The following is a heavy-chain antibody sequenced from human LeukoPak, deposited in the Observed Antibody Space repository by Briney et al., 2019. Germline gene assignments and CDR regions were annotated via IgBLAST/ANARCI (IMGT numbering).Heavy chain of an antibody. CDR1: GYTFTSYG. CDR3: ARDLRPYYYGSGSYNLFDP. CDR2: ISAYNGNT. Sequence: GASVKVSCKASGYTFTSYGISWVRQAPGRGLEWMGWISAYNGNTNYAQKLQGRVTMTTDTSTSTAYMELRSLRSDDTAVYYCARDLRPYYYGSGSYNLFDPWGQGTLVTVSS. J-gene: IGHJ5*02. D-gene: IGHD3-10*01. V-gene: IGHV1-18*01.